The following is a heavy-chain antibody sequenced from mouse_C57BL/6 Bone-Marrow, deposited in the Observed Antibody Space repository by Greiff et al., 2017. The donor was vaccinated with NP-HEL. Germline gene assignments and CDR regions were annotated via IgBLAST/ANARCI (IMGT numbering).Heavy chain of an antibody. Sequence: QVQLQQSGAELARPGASVKLSCKASGYTFTSYGISWVKQRTGQGLEWIGEIYPRSGKTYYNEKFKGKATLTADKSSSTAYMELRSLTSEDSAVYFCARGILDYGSSYLYFDFWDTGTTVTVSS. J-gene: IGHJ1*03. CDR3: ARGILDYGSSYLYFDF. D-gene: IGHD1-1*01. CDR1: GYTFTSYG. CDR2: IYPRSGKT. V-gene: IGHV1-81*01.